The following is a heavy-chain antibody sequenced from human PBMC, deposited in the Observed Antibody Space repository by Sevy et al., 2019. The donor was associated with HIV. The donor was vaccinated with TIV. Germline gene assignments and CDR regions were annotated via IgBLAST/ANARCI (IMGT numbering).Heavy chain of an antibody. CDR1: GFNFGSYA. CDR3: AKDNHYDSRGYYYGMRPSEGAFDI. CDR2: ISGSGGST. V-gene: IGHV3-23*01. D-gene: IGHD3-22*01. J-gene: IGHJ3*02. Sequence: GGSLRLSCAASGFNFGSYAMSWVRQAPGKGLEWVSAISGSGGSTYYADSVKGRFTISRDNSKNTLDLEMNSLRAEETAIYYCAKDNHYDSRGYYYGMRPSEGAFDIWGQGTMVTVSS.